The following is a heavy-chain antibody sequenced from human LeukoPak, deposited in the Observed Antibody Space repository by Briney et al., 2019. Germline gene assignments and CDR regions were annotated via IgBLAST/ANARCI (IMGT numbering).Heavy chain of an antibody. CDR1: GYTFTDYY. CDR2: INPNSDYT. Sequence: ASVKVSCKASGYTFTDYYIHWVRQAPGQGLEWMGWINPNSDYTFYAQKFQGRVTLTRDTSISTVYMELTTLTSDDTALYYCAVAPGDYWGQGTLVSVSA. J-gene: IGHJ4*02. CDR3: AVAPGDY. D-gene: IGHD2-21*01. V-gene: IGHV1-2*02.